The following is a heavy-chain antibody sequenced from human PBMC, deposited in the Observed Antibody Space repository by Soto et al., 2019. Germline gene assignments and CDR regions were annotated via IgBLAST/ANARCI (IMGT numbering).Heavy chain of an antibody. CDR2: IIPIFGTA. D-gene: IGHD6-19*01. V-gene: IGHV1-69*13. J-gene: IGHJ6*02. CDR3: AKVRYSSPMGYYYGMDV. CDR1: RVTFSKFI. Sequence: SVKVSCKASRVTFSKFIVTWVRQAPGLGLEWVGGIIPIFGTANYAQKFQGRVTITADESTSTSYMEVNNLRSEDTAVYYCAKVRYSSPMGYYYGMDVWGQGTTVTVSS.